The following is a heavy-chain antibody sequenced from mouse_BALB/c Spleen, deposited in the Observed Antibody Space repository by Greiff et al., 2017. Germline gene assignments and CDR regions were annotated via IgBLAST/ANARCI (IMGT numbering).Heavy chain of an antibody. CDR1: GFSLTSYG. Sequence: QVQLQQSGPGLVQPSQSLSITFTVSGFSLTSYGVHWVRQSPGKGLEWLGVIWSGGSTDYNAAFISRLSISKDNSKSQVFFKMNSLQANDTAIYYCARRDWYFDVWGAGTTVTVSS. V-gene: IGHV2-2*02. J-gene: IGHJ1*01. CDR3: ARRDWYFDV. CDR2: IWSGGST.